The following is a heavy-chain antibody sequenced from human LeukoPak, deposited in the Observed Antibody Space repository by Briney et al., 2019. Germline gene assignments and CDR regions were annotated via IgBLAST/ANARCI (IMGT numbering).Heavy chain of an antibody. CDR2: ISADNGNT. V-gene: IGHV1-18*01. J-gene: IGHJ4*02. CDR1: GYTFTSYG. Sequence: ASVKVSCKASGYTFTSYGINWVRQAPGQGPGWMGWISADNGNTNYAQKLQGRVTMTTDTSTSTAYMELRSLRSDDTAVYYCARDRCRGGSCALDYWGQGTLVTVSS. D-gene: IGHD2-15*01. CDR3: ARDRCRGGSCALDY.